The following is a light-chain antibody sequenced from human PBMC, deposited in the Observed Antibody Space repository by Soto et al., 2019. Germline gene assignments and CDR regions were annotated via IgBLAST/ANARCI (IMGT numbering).Light chain of an antibody. V-gene: IGLV1-51*02. CDR1: SSNIGNNY. CDR3: GTWDSSLSVHV. J-gene: IGLJ1*01. CDR2: ENY. Sequence: QSMLTHPPSVSAAQGQKVTISCSGSSSNIGNNYVSWYQQLPGTAPKLLIYENYKRPSGIPDRFSGSKSGTSATLGITGLQSGDEADYFCGTWDSSLSVHVFATGTKVTVL.